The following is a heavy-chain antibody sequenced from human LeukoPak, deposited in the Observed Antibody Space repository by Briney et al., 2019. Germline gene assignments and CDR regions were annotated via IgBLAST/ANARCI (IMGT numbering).Heavy chain of an antibody. CDR1: GGSMKSYY. V-gene: IGHV4-59*01. CDR2: IYYSGST. D-gene: IGHD3-22*01. Sequence: SETLSLTCTVSGGSMKSYYWSWIRQPPGKGLEWIGYIYYSGSTNYNPSLKSRVTISVDTSKNQFSLKLSSVTAADTAVYYCARDYDYDSSGYGYWGQGTLVTVSS. J-gene: IGHJ4*02. CDR3: ARDYDYDSSGYGY.